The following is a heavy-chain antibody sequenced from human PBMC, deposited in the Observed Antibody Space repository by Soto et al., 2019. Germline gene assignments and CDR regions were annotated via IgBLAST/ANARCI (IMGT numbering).Heavy chain of an antibody. J-gene: IGHJ6*02. Sequence: GGSLRLSCAASGFTFSSYGMHWVRQAPGKGLEWVAVISYDGSNKYYADSVKGRFTISRDNSKNTLYLQMNSLRAEDTAVYYCAKGENVDTAMVYCYYGMDVWGQGTTVTVS. D-gene: IGHD5-18*01. CDR2: ISYDGSNK. V-gene: IGHV3-30*18. CDR1: GFTFSSYG. CDR3: AKGENVDTAMVYCYYGMDV.